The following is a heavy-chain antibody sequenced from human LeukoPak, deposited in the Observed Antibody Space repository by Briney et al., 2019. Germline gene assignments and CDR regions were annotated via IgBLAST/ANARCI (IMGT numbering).Heavy chain of an antibody. CDR1: GYTFTAYY. J-gene: IGHJ4*02. D-gene: IGHD6-13*01. V-gene: IGHV1-2*02. CDR3: ARGQKGQQLADY. CDR2: INPNSGGT. Sequence: ASVRVSCKASGYTFTAYYIHWVRQAPGQGLQWMGWINPNSGGTNYAQKFQGRVTMTRDTSISTAYMELSRLRSDDTAVYYCARGQKGQQLADYWGQGTLVTVSS.